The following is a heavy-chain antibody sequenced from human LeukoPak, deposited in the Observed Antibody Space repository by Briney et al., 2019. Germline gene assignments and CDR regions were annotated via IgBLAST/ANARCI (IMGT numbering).Heavy chain of an antibody. CDR2: LSGSGGST. V-gene: IGHV3-23*01. Sequence: GGSLRLSCAASGFTFSSYAMSWVRQAPGKGLEWVSTLSGSGGSTYYADSVKGRFTIFRDNSKITLYLQMNSLRAEDTAVYYCARAPSPYSGSCYFDYWGHGTLVTVSS. J-gene: IGHJ4*01. D-gene: IGHD1-26*01. CDR1: GFTFSSYA. CDR3: ARAPSPYSGSCYFDY.